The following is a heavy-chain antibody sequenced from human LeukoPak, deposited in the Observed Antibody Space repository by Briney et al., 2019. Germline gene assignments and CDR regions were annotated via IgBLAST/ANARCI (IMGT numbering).Heavy chain of an antibody. Sequence: SETLSLTCTVSGGSISSGGYYWSWIRQPPGKGLEWIGYIYHSGSTYYNPSLKSRVTISVDRSKNQFSLKLSSVTAADTAVYYCARGAVPITIFGVVINNWFDPWGQGTLVTVSS. CDR3: ARGAVPITIFGVVINNWFDP. CDR2: IYHSGST. J-gene: IGHJ5*02. V-gene: IGHV4-30-2*01. D-gene: IGHD3-3*01. CDR1: GGSISSGGYY.